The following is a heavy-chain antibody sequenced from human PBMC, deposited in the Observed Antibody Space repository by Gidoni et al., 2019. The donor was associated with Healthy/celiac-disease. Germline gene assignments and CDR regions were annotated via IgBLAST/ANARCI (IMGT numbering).Heavy chain of an antibody. V-gene: IGHV3-9*01. CDR2: ISWNSGSI. D-gene: IGHD3-3*01. CDR3: AKDRGLWSGYYPQGNGMDV. CDR1: GFTFDDDA. J-gene: IGHJ6*02. Sequence: EVQLVSSGGGLVQPGRSLRLSCAASGFTFDDDAMHWVRQAPGKGLEWVSGISWNSGSIGYADSVKGRFTISRDNAKNSLYLQMNRLRAEDTALYYCAKDRGLWSGYYPQGNGMDVWGQGTTVTVSS.